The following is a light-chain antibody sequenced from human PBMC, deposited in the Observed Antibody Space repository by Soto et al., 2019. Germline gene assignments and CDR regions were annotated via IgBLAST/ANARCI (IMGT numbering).Light chain of an antibody. CDR3: CSYADSFYA. J-gene: IGLJ1*01. V-gene: IGLV2-11*01. CDR2: DVS. CDR1: NSDVGGYNF. Sequence: QSALTQPRSVSGSPGQSVTISCTGTNSDVGGYNFVSWYQQYPGKVPKLMIYDVSKRSSGVPDRFSGSKSGNTASLTISGLQAEDEADYYCCSYADSFYAFGSGTKVTVL.